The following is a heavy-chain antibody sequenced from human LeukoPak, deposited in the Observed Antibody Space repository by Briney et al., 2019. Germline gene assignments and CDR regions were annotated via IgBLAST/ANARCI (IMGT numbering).Heavy chain of an antibody. Sequence: SETLSLTCTVSGGSISSYYWSWIRQPPGKGLEWIGYIYTSGSTNYNPSLKSRVTISVDTSKNQFSLKLSSVTAADTAVYYCARHGKMATSDYYYYMDVWGKGTTVTVSS. CDR3: ARHGKMATSDYYYYMDV. D-gene: IGHD5-24*01. V-gene: IGHV4-4*09. CDR1: GGSISSYY. CDR2: IYTSGST. J-gene: IGHJ6*03.